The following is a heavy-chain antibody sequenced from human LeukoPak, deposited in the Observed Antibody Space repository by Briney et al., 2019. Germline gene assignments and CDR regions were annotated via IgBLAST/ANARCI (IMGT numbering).Heavy chain of an antibody. D-gene: IGHD4-17*01. V-gene: IGHV1-69*04. CDR1: GGTFSSYA. Sequence: GASVKVSCKASGGTFSSYAISWVRQAPGQGLEWMGRIIPILGIANYAQKFQGRVTITADKSTSTAYMELSSLRSEDTAVYYCARDPYGDYVEENGGWGQGTLVTVSS. CDR2: IIPILGIA. CDR3: ARDPYGDYVEENGG. J-gene: IGHJ4*02.